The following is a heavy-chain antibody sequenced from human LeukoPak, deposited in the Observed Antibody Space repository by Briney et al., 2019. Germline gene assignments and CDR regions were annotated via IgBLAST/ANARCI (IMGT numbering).Heavy chain of an antibody. J-gene: IGHJ4*02. V-gene: IGHV4-34*01. Sequence: MTSETLSLTCAVYGGSFSGYYWSWIRQPPGKGLEWIGEINRSGSTNYNPSLKSGVTISVDTSKNQLALKLSSVTAADTAVYFCARGPPTDYYDSSGFYYVFDYWGQGTLVTVSS. D-gene: IGHD3-22*01. CDR1: GGSFSGYY. CDR3: ARGPPTDYYDSSGFYYVFDY. CDR2: INRSGST.